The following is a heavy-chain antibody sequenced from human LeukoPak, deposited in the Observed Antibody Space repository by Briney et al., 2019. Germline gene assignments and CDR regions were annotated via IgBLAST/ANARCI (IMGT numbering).Heavy chain of an antibody. Sequence: GGSLRLSCAASGFTFSSYSMNWVRQAPGKGLEWVSSISSSSSYIYYADSVKGRFTISRDNAKNSLYLQMNRLRAEDTAVYYCARVGDYYYMDVWGKGTTVTVSS. CDR2: ISSSSSYI. J-gene: IGHJ6*03. CDR1: GFTFSSYS. D-gene: IGHD3-16*01. CDR3: ARVGDYYYMDV. V-gene: IGHV3-21*01.